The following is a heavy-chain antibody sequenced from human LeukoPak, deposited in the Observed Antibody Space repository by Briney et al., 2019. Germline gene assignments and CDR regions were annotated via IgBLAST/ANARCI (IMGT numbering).Heavy chain of an antibody. CDR1: GFTFSSYS. V-gene: IGHV3-21*01. CDR2: ISTSSIYI. CDR3: AREARSGTRYFDY. J-gene: IGHJ4*02. Sequence: GGSLRLSCAASGFTFSSYSMNWVRQAPGKGLEWVSSISTSSIYIYYADSVKGRFTISRDNAKNSLYLQMNSLRAEDTAVYYCAREARSGTRYFDYWGQGTLVTVSS. D-gene: IGHD1-14*01.